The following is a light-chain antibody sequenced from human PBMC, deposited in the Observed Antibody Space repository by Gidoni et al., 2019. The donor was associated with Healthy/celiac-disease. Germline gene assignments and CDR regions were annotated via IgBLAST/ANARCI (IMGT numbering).Light chain of an antibody. Sequence: EIVMTQSPATLSVSPGERATLSCRASQSVSSNLAWYQKKPGQAPRLLIYGASTRATGIPARFSGSGYGTEFTLTISSLQSEDFAVYYCQQYNNWPALTFGGGTKVEIK. CDR2: GAS. CDR1: QSVSSN. J-gene: IGKJ4*01. V-gene: IGKV3-15*01. CDR3: QQYNNWPALT.